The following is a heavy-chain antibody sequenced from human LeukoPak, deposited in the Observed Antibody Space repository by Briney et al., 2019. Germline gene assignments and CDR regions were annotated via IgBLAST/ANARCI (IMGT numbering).Heavy chain of an antibody. D-gene: IGHD6-19*01. J-gene: IGHJ5*02. V-gene: IGHV3-23*01. CDR1: GFTFSSYA. CDR3: AKDAGYSSGWYGNWFDP. CDR2: ISGSGGST. Sequence: GGSLRLSCAASGFTFSSYAMSWVRQAPGKGLEWVSAISGSGGSTYYADSVKGRFTISRDNSKNTLYLQMNSLRAEDTAVYYCAKDAGYSSGWYGNWFDPWGQETLVTVSS.